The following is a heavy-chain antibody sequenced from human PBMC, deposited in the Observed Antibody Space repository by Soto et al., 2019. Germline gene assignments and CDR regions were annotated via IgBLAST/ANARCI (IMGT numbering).Heavy chain of an antibody. Sequence: EVQLLESGGGLEQPGGSLRLSCAASGFTFSTYAMSWVRQAPGKGLEWVSAISGSGGSTYYADSVKGRFTISRDNSKNTLYLQMNSPRAEDMAVYYCAKDPAPLQWVQRANRFDSWGPGTLVTVSS. D-gene: IGHD6-19*01. CDR1: GFTFSTYA. CDR3: AKDPAPLQWVQRANRFDS. CDR2: ISGSGGST. J-gene: IGHJ5*01. V-gene: IGHV3-23*01.